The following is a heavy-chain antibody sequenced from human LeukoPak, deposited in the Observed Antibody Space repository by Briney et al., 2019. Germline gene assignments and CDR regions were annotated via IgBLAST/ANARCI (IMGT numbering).Heavy chain of an antibody. V-gene: IGHV4-59*01. CDR3: ARVGGSGSYSQYYFDY. CDR2: IYYSGST. Sequence: PSETLSLTCTVSGGSISSYYWSWLRQPPGKGLEWIGYIYYSGSTNYNPSLKSRVTISVDTSKNQFSLKLSSVAAADTAVYYCARVGGSGSYSQYYFDYWGQGTLVTVSS. D-gene: IGHD3-10*01. J-gene: IGHJ4*02. CDR1: GGSISSYY.